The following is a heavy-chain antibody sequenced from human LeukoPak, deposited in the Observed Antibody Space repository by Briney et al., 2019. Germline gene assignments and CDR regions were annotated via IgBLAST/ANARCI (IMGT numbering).Heavy chain of an antibody. D-gene: IGHD2-2*01. CDR2: IWYDGSNK. CDR3: AKGGSTSHNYYYYYYYMDV. CDR1: GFTFSSYG. J-gene: IGHJ6*03. Sequence: GGSLRLSCAASGFTFSSYGMHWVRQAPGKGLEWVAVIWYDGSNKYYADSVKGRFTISRDNSKNTLYLQMNSLRAEDTAVYYCAKGGSTSHNYYYYYYYMDVWGKGTTVTVSS. V-gene: IGHV3-33*06.